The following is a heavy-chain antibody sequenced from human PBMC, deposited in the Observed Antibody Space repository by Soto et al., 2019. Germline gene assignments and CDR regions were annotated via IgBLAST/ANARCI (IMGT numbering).Heavy chain of an antibody. CDR3: ARDRSGYNLGWFDS. CDR1: GFTFSSYG. CDR2: ISYDGSNK. Sequence: WWSLRLSCAASGFTFSSYGMHWVRQAPGKGLEWVAVISYDGSNKYYADSVKGRFTISRDNAENSLYLQMDSLRDEDTAVYYCARDRSGYNLGWFDSWGQGTLVTVSS. V-gene: IGHV3-30*03. D-gene: IGHD5-12*01. J-gene: IGHJ5*01.